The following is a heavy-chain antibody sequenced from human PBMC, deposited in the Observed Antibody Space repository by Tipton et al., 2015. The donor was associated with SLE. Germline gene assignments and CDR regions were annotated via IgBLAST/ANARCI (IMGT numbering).Heavy chain of an antibody. CDR3: ARENWFIDY. CDR2: INHGGNEK. J-gene: IGHJ4*02. V-gene: IGHV3-7*01. D-gene: IGHD3-9*01. Sequence: SLRLSCAASGFTFSDYYMTWVRQAPGKGLEWVANINHGGNEKNYADSVRGRFTFTRDNAKNSLDPQMNSLRVEDTAVYYCARENWFIDYWGQGTLVTVSS. CDR1: GFTFSDYY.